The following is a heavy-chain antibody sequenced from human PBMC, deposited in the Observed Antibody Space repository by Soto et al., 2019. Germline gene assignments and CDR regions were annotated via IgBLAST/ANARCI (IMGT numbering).Heavy chain of an antibody. D-gene: IGHD3-3*01. Sequence: EVQLLESGGGLVQPGGSLRLSCAASGFTFSSYAMSWVRQAPGKGLEWVSAITGSGDSTYYADSVKGRFTVSRDNSKNTLYLQMNGLRAEDTAVYYCAKVFVFTIRDGLDYWGLGTLVTVSS. J-gene: IGHJ4*02. V-gene: IGHV3-23*01. CDR2: ITGSGDST. CDR3: AKVFVFTIRDGLDY. CDR1: GFTFSSYA.